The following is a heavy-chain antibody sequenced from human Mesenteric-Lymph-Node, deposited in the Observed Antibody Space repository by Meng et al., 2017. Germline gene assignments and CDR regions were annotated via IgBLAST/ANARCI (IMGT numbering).Heavy chain of an antibody. CDR2: ISSSGSTI. CDR3: ARDQSSSGWYYYYYYGMDV. D-gene: IGHD6-19*01. V-gene: IGHV3-48*03. J-gene: IGHJ6*02. Sequence: GGSLRLSCAASGFTFSSYEMNWVRQAPGKGLEWVSYISSSGSTIYYADSVKGRFTISRDNAKNSLYLQMNSLRAEDTAVYYCARDQSSSGWYYYYYYGMDVWGQGTTVTVSS. CDR1: GFTFSSYE.